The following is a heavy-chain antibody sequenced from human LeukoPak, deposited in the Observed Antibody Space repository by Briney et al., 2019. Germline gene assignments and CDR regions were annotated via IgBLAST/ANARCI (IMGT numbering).Heavy chain of an antibody. Sequence: GASVKVSCKASGYTFTSYGISWVRQAPGQGLEWMGRIIPILGIANYAQKFQGRVTITADKSTSTAYMELSSLRSEDTAVYYCAREGPTMVRGVPNWFDPWGQGTLVTVSS. J-gene: IGHJ5*02. CDR1: GYTFTSYG. CDR3: AREGPTMVRGVPNWFDP. D-gene: IGHD3-10*01. CDR2: IIPILGIA. V-gene: IGHV1-69*04.